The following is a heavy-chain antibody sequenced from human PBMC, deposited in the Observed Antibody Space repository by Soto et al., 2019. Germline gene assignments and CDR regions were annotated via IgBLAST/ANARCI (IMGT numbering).Heavy chain of an antibody. D-gene: IGHD1-26*01. V-gene: IGHV1-69*02. Sequence: QVQLVQSGAEVKKPGSSVKVSCKASGGTFSSYTISWVRQAPGQGLEWMGRIIPILGIANYAQKFQGRVTITADKSTSTAYMELSSLRSEDTAVYYCARGGSYEDYFDYWGQGTLVTVSS. CDR2: IIPILGIA. CDR3: ARGGSYEDYFDY. J-gene: IGHJ4*02. CDR1: GGTFSSYT.